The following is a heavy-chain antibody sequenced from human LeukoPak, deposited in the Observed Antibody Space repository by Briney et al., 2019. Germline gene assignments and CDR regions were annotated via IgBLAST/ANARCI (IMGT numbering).Heavy chain of an antibody. CDR2: ISGSGGST. CDR3: AKDGVYGPGCCYYFEY. Sequence: PGGSLRLSCAASGFTFSSYAMSWVRQAPGKGLEWVSAISGSGGSTYYADSVKGRFTISRDNSKNTLYLQMNSLRAEDTAVYYCAKDGVYGPGCCYYFEYWGQGTLVTVSS. J-gene: IGHJ4*02. D-gene: IGHD3-10*01. V-gene: IGHV3-23*01. CDR1: GFTFSSYA.